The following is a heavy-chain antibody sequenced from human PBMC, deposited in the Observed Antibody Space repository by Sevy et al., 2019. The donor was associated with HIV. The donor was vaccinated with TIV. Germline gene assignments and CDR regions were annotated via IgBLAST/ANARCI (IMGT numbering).Heavy chain of an antibody. D-gene: IGHD3-10*01. J-gene: IGHJ6*03. V-gene: IGHV3-30*02. CDR1: GFTFIGYG. CDR3: AKRGGYCHGSGSFELYYYMDV. CDR2: IGEDGSEE. Sequence: GGSLRLSCAASGFTFIGYGMYWVRQVPGKGLEWVALIGEDGSEEHDADSVKGRFTISRDNSKYTLYLQMNNLGAEDTAVYYWAKRGGYCHGSGSFELYYYMDVWGKGTTVTVSS.